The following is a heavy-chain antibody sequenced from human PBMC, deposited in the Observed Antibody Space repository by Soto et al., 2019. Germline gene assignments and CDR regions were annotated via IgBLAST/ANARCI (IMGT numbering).Heavy chain of an antibody. J-gene: IGHJ4*02. Sequence: EVQLLVSGGGLVQPGGSLRLSCAASGFTFSSYSIGWVRQAPGKGLEWVSAIPGNGANTYYTDSVKGRFTISRDNSKNTLCLQMNSLRVEDTAIYYCAKGGYSANREVDYWGQGTLVTVSS. V-gene: IGHV3-23*01. CDR1: GFTFSSYS. CDR2: IPGNGANT. CDR3: AKGGYSANREVDY. D-gene: IGHD1-26*01.